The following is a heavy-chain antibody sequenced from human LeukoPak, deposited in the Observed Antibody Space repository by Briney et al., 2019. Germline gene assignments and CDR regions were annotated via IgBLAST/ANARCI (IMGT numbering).Heavy chain of an antibody. V-gene: IGHV3-23*01. CDR3: ARDLRGYYYDSSADY. J-gene: IGHJ4*02. CDR1: GFTFSSYA. Sequence: GGSLRLSCAASGFTFSSYAMSWVRQAPGKGLEWVSAISGSGGSTYYADSVKGRFTISRDNSKNTLYLQMNSLRAEDTAVYYCARDLRGYYYDSSADYWGQGTLVTVSS. D-gene: IGHD3-22*01. CDR2: ISGSGGST.